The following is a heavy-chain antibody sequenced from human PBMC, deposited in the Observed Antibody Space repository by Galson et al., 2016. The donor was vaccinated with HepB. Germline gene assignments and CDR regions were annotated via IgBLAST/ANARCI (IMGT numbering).Heavy chain of an antibody. D-gene: IGHD2-15*01. CDR3: ARDGATVAAGGRIDY. V-gene: IGHV1-18*04. Sequence: SVKVSCKASDYTLFSYGISWVRQAPGQGLEWMGWISGDNSKRKYAQKFQGRVAMTTDTSTNTAYMELRGLRSDDTAVYYCARDGATVAAGGRIDYWGQGTLVTVSS. CDR1: DYTLFSYG. J-gene: IGHJ4*02. CDR2: ISGDNSKR.